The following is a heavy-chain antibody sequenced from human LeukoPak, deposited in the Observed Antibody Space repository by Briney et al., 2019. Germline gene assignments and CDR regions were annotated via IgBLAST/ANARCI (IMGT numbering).Heavy chain of an antibody. CDR1: GFTFDDYG. J-gene: IGHJ3*02. Sequence: GGSLRLSCVASGFTFDDYGMSWVRQAPGKGLEWVSGINWNGGSTGYADSVKGRFTISRDNAKNSLYLQMNSLRAEDTALYYCARVRRYCSSTSCYAAHAFDIWGQGTMVTVSS. CDR3: ARVRRYCSSTSCYAAHAFDI. D-gene: IGHD2-2*01. CDR2: INWNGGST. V-gene: IGHV3-20*04.